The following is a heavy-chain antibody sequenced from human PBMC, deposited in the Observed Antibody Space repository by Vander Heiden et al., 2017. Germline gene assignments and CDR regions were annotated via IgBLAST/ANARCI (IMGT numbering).Heavy chain of an antibody. V-gene: IGHV3-33*01. CDR1: GFTFSRFR. Sequence: VPVLAPACAVVQPGRSLRPSCPASGFTFSRFRIPRVRQPPGKGLKWKAVRWYDGSNKYYADSVKSRFTISRDNSKNRLYLQMNSLRAEDRAVYYCARGGTGGLVGVGSESRDNWFDPWGQGTLVTVSS. CDR2: RWYDGSNK. J-gene: IGHJ5*02. D-gene: IGHD1-26*01. CDR3: ARGGTGGLVGVGSESRDNWFDP.